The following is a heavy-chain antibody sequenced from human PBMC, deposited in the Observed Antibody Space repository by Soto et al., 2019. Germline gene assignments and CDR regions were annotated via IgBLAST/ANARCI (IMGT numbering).Heavy chain of an antibody. Sequence: SETLSLTCAVYGGSFSGYYWSWIRQPPGKGLEWIGEINHSGSTNYNPSLKSRVTISVDTSKNQFSLKLSSVTAADTAVYYCARGGIAEAGTVRWFDPWGQGTLVTVSS. J-gene: IGHJ5*02. CDR1: GGSFSGYY. D-gene: IGHD6-13*01. V-gene: IGHV4-34*01. CDR3: ARGGIAEAGTVRWFDP. CDR2: INHSGST.